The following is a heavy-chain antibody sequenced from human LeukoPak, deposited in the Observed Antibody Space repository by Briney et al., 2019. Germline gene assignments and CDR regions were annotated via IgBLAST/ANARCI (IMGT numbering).Heavy chain of an antibody. CDR2: TYYRSKWYN. CDR1: GDSVSSNSAA. Sequence: SQTLSLTCAISGDSVSSNSAAWNWIRQSPSRGLEWLGRTYYRSKWYNDYAVSVKSRITINPDTSKNQFSLQLNSVTPEDTAVYYCARVYCSSTSCYVRDDAFDIWGQGTMATVSS. D-gene: IGHD2-2*01. V-gene: IGHV6-1*01. J-gene: IGHJ3*02. CDR3: ARVYCSSTSCYVRDDAFDI.